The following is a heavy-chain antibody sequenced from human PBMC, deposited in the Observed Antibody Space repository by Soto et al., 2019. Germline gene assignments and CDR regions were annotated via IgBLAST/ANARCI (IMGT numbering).Heavy chain of an antibody. Sequence: GGSLRLSCAASGFTFSSYSMNWVRQAPGKGLEWISSISSSSSYIYYADSVKGRFTISRDNAKNSLYLQMNSLRAEDTAVYYCARDDSSSWYYFDYWGQGTLVTVSS. J-gene: IGHJ4*02. CDR3: ARDDSSSWYYFDY. CDR1: GFTFSSYS. D-gene: IGHD6-13*01. V-gene: IGHV3-21*01. CDR2: ISSSSSYI.